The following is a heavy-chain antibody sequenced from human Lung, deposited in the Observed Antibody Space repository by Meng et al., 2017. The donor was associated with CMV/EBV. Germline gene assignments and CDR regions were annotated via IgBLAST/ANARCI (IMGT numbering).Heavy chain of an antibody. Sequence: GESLKISCAASGFTFSSYSMNWVRQAPGKGLEWVSSISSSSSYIYYADSVKGRFTISRDNAKNSLYLQMNSLRAEDTAVYYCARGSSSSWYEGSYYFDYWXQGTLVXVSS. CDR1: GFTFSSYS. CDR2: ISSSSSYI. CDR3: ARGSSSSWYEGSYYFDY. J-gene: IGHJ4*02. D-gene: IGHD6-13*01. V-gene: IGHV3-21*01.